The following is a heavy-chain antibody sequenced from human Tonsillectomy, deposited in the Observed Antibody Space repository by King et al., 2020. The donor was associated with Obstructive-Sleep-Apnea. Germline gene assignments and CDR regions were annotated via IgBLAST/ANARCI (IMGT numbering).Heavy chain of an antibody. CDR2: INSDGSIP. CDR1: GFTFSNYW. Sequence: VQLVESGGGLVQPGGSLRLSCAASGFTFSNYWMHWVRQAPGKGLVWVSRINSDGSIPSFAASVKGRFTISRDNAKNTLYLQMNSLRAEDTAVYYCGRATYYYDSSAYHYFDYWGQGTLVTVSS. CDR3: GRATYYYDSSAYHYFDY. J-gene: IGHJ4*02. V-gene: IGHV3-74*01. D-gene: IGHD3-22*01.